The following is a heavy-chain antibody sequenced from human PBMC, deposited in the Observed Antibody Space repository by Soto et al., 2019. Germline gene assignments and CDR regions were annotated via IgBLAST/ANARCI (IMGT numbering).Heavy chain of an antibody. CDR1: GFTFSNAW. Sequence: PGGSLRLSCAASGFTFSNAWMNWVRQAPGKGLEWVGRIKSKTDGGTTDYAAPVKGRFTISRDDSKNTLYLQMNSLKTEDTAVYYCTTRAPSKYCGGDCYHSRAYYYYGMDVWGQGTTVTVSS. D-gene: IGHD2-21*02. CDR3: TTRAPSKYCGGDCYHSRAYYYYGMDV. CDR2: IKSKTDGGTT. J-gene: IGHJ6*02. V-gene: IGHV3-15*07.